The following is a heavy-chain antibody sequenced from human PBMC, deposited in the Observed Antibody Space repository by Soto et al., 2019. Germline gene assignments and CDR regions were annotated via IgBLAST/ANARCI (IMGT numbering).Heavy chain of an antibody. V-gene: IGHV3-9*01. CDR3: AKDNYDILTGPTGAHYFDY. CDR1: GFTFDDYA. CDR2: ISWNSGSI. Sequence: GGSLRLSCAASGFTFDDYAMHWVRQAPGKGLEWVSGISWNSGSIGYADSVKGRFTISRDNAKNSLYLQMNSLRAEDTALYYCAKDNYDILTGPTGAHYFDYWGQGTLVTVSS. J-gene: IGHJ4*02. D-gene: IGHD3-9*01.